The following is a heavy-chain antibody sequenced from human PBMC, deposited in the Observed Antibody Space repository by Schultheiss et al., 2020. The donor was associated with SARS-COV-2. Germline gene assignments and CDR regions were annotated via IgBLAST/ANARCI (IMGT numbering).Heavy chain of an antibody. CDR2: IYYSGST. Sequence: SQTLSLTCSVSGGSIRSYYWSWIRQPPGKGLEWIGYIYYSGSTYYNPSLKSRVTISVDTSKNQFSLKLSSVTAADTAVYYCARSNRAAAVNWFDPWGQGTLVTVSS. V-gene: IGHV4-59*12. CDR1: GGSIRSYY. CDR3: ARSNRAAAVNWFDP. D-gene: IGHD6-13*01. J-gene: IGHJ5*02.